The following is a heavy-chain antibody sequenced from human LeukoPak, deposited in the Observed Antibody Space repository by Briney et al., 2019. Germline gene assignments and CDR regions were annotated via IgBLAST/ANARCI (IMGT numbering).Heavy chain of an antibody. Sequence: GGSLRLSCAASGFTFSSYSMNWVRQAPGKGLEWVSYISSSSSTIYYADSVKGRFTISRDNAKNSLYLQMNSLRAEDTAVYYCARGIAARPNRYYFDYWGQGTLVTVSS. V-gene: IGHV3-48*01. CDR1: GFTFSSYS. CDR3: ARGIAARPNRYYFDY. D-gene: IGHD6-6*01. J-gene: IGHJ4*02. CDR2: ISSSSSTI.